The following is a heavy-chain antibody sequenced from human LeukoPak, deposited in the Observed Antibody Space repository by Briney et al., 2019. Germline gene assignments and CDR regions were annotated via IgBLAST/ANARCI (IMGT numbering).Heavy chain of an antibody. D-gene: IGHD6-13*01. Sequence: SETLSLTCAVYGGSFSGYYWSWIRQPPGKGLEWIGEINHSGSTNYNPSLKSRVTISVDTSKNQFSLKLSSVTAADTAVYYCARGRSRFFDIWGQGTMVTVSS. J-gene: IGHJ3*02. V-gene: IGHV4-34*01. CDR1: GGSFSGYY. CDR2: INHSGST. CDR3: ARGRSRFFDI.